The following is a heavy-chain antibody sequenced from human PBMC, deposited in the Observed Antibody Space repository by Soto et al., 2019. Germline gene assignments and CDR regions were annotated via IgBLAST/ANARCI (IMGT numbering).Heavy chain of an antibody. CDR1: GFTFDDYV. CDR3: AKSERDAQNPEPFLAF. CDR2: ISWNSNTV. Sequence: ESGGGLVQPGSSLRLSCAASGFTFDDYVMHWVRQAPGKGLEWVSGISWNSNTVVYADSVKGRFTISRDNAKNSLYLQMNSLRAEDTALYYCAKSERDAQNPEPFLAFWGQGTLVTVSS. V-gene: IGHV3-9*01. D-gene: IGHD3-3*01. J-gene: IGHJ4*02.